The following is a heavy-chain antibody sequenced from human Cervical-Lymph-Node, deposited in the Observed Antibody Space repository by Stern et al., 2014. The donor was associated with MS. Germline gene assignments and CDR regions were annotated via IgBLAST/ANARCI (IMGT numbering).Heavy chain of an antibody. D-gene: IGHD4-17*01. CDR3: ARDLGYGDYNWFDP. V-gene: IGHV3-30*01. CDR2: ISYDGSNK. Sequence: VQLVESGGGLVQPGGSLRLSCAASGFNFSSYWMHWVRQAPGKGLEWVAVISYDGSNKYYADSVKGRFTISRDNSKNTLYLQMNSLRAEDTAVYYCARDLGYGDYNWFDPWGQGTLVTVSS. J-gene: IGHJ5*02. CDR1: GFNFSSYW.